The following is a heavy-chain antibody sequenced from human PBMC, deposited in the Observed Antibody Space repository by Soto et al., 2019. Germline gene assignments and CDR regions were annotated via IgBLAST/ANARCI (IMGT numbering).Heavy chain of an antibody. J-gene: IGHJ4*02. CDR3: ARISPSPPGAFYY. D-gene: IGHD3-10*01. V-gene: IGHV3-21*01. CDR2: ISSSSSYI. CDR1: GFTFSSYS. Sequence: EVQLVESGGGLVKPGGSLRLSCAASGFTFSSYSMNWVRQAPGKGLEWVSSISSSSSYIYYADSVKGRFTISRDNAKDSLYLQMNSLRAEDTAVYYCARISPSPPGAFYYWGQGTLVTVSS.